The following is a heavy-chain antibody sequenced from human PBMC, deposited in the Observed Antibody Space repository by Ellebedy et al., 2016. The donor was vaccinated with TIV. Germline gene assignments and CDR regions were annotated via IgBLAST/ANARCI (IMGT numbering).Heavy chain of an antibody. D-gene: IGHD2-21*01. CDR2: IGGISSNV. CDR3: ARQVDESGDC. CDR1: GFTFSSYA. Sequence: GESLKISXAASGFTFSSYAMNWVRQAPGKGLEWLSYIGGISSNVYYADSVKGRFTISRDNAKSSLYLQMSSLRVEDTAVYYCARQVDESGDCWGQGTLVSVSS. V-gene: IGHV3-48*04. J-gene: IGHJ4*02.